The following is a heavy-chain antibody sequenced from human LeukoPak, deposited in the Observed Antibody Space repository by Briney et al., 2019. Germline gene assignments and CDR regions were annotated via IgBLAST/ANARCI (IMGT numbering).Heavy chain of an antibody. CDR3: VRFFSDIDSYFDL. J-gene: IGHJ2*01. CDR1: GGTFSSYA. CDR2: IIPIFGTA. V-gene: IGHV1-69*05. Sequence: GSSVKVSCKASGGTFSSYAISWVRQAPGQGLEWMGRIIPIFGTANYAQKFQGRVTITTDESTSTAYMELSSLRSEDTAVYYCVRFFSDIDSYFDLWGRGTLVTVSS. D-gene: IGHD3-9*01.